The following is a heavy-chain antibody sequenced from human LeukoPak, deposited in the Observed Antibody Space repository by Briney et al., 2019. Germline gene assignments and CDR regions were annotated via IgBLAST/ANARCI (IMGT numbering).Heavy chain of an antibody. CDR3: VKDLRVGGDY. Sequence: PGGSLRLSCSASGFTFSNYPMYWVRQAPGKGLEYVSAISTDGGSTYYADSVKGRFTISRDNSKNTLYLQMSSLRAEDTAVYHCVKDLRVGGDYWGQGTLVTVSS. D-gene: IGHD3-16*01. J-gene: IGHJ4*02. CDR1: GFTFSNYP. CDR2: ISTDGGST. V-gene: IGHV3-64D*06.